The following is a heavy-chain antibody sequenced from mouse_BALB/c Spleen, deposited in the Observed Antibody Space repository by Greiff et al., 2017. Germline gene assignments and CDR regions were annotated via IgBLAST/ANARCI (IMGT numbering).Heavy chain of an antibody. Sequence: QVQLQQSGAELAKPGASVKMSCKASGYTFTSYWMHWVKQRPGQGLEWIGYINPSTGYTEYNQKFKDKATLTADKSSSTAYMQLSSLTSEDSAVYYCLYGPYYFDYWGQGTTLTVSS. CDR1: GYTFTSYW. J-gene: IGHJ2*01. D-gene: IGHD2-10*02. CDR3: LYGPYYFDY. V-gene: IGHV1-7*01. CDR2: INPSTGYT.